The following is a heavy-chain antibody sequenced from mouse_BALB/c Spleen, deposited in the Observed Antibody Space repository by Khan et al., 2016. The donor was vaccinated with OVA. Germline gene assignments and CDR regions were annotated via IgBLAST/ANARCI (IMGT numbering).Heavy chain of an antibody. J-gene: IGHJ3*01. CDR3: ARDYWFTY. Sequence: DVMLVESGGGLVKPGGSLKLSCAASGFTFSNYAMSWVRQTPEKRLEWVASISSGGSTYYPDSVKGRFTISRDNDRNILYLQMSSLRSEDTAMYYCARDYWFTYWGQGTLVTVSA. V-gene: IGHV5-6-5*01. CDR2: ISSGGST. CDR1: GFTFSNYA.